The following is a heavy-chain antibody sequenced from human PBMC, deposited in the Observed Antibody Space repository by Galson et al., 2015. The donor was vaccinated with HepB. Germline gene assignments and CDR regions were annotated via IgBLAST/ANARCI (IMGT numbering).Heavy chain of an antibody. V-gene: IGHV6-1*01. CDR3: ARVNWGSNWFDP. CDR2: TYYRSRWYN. CDR1: GDSVSRNSAA. Sequence: CAISGDSVSRNSAAWYWIRQSPSRGLEWLGRTYYRSRWYNDYAVSVKGRITIDPDTSKDQFSLHLNSVTPDDTAVYYCARVNWGSNWFDPWGQGTLATVSS. D-gene: IGHD3-16*01. J-gene: IGHJ5*02.